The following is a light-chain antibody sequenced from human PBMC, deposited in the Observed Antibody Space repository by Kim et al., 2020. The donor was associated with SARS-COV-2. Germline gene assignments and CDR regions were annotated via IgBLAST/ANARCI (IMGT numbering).Light chain of an antibody. J-gene: IGLJ3*02. CDR1: SVHSNYA. CDR2: LNSDGSY. Sequence: ASVKRTCTRSSVHSNYAIAWHQQRPAKGPRYLMKLNSDGSYTKGDGIPDRFSGSSSGAERYLTISSLQSEDEADYYCQTWVTGIHVFGGGTKLTVL. V-gene: IGLV4-69*01. CDR3: QTWVTGIHV.